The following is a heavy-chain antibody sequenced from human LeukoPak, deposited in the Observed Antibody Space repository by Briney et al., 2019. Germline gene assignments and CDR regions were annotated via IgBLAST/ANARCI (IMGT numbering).Heavy chain of an antibody. J-gene: IGHJ3*02. CDR1: GFTFSSYD. CDR3: AKVGHYYDSTDLDAFDI. V-gene: IGHV3-23*01. CDR2: ISGSGGST. Sequence: GSLRLSCAVSGFTFSSYDMSWVRQVPGKGLEWVSAISGSGGSTYYAHSVKGRFTISRDNPKNTLYVQMNSLRAEDTAIYYCAKVGHYYDSTDLDAFDIWGQGTMVTVSS. D-gene: IGHD3-22*01.